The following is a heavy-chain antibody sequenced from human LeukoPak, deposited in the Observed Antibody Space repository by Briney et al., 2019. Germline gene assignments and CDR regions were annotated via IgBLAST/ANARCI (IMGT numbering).Heavy chain of an antibody. Sequence: GGSLRLSCAASGFTFSSYWMSWVRQAPGKGLEWVANIKQDGSEKYYVDSVKGRFTVSRDNAKNSLYLQMNSLRAEDTAVYYCARPRNYYDSSGYSGWGQGTLVTVSS. J-gene: IGHJ4*02. V-gene: IGHV3-7*01. D-gene: IGHD3-22*01. CDR3: ARPRNYYDSSGYSG. CDR2: IKQDGSEK. CDR1: GFTFSSYW.